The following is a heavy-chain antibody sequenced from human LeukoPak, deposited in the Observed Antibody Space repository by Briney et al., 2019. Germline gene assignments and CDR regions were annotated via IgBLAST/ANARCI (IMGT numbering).Heavy chain of an antibody. V-gene: IGHV3-53*01. Sequence: GGSLRLSCAASGFTVSSNYMSWVRQAPGKGLEWVSVIYSGGNTYSADSVRGRFTSSRDNSKNTVYFQLDSLRAEDTDVYYCARTIPYGSGREHPGKYYFDYWGQGTLVTVSS. CDR3: ARTIPYGSGREHPGKYYFDY. CDR1: GFTVSSNY. D-gene: IGHD3-10*01. CDR2: IYSGGNT. J-gene: IGHJ4*02.